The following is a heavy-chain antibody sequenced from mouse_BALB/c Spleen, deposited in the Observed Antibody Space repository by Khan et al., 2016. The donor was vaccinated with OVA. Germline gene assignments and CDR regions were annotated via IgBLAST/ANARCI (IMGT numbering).Heavy chain of an antibody. V-gene: IGHV1-4*01. D-gene: IGHD1-1*01. Sequence: QVQLQQSGAELARPGASVKMSCKASGYTFSSYSMHWIKQRPGQGLEWIGNINPSNAYTNYNQKFKDKATLTADKSSSTAYMQLSSLTSEDSADYYCERDFHYYSSRGALDYWGQGTSVTVSS. CDR3: ERDFHYYSSRGALDY. CDR1: GYTFSSYS. J-gene: IGHJ4*01. CDR2: INPSNAYT.